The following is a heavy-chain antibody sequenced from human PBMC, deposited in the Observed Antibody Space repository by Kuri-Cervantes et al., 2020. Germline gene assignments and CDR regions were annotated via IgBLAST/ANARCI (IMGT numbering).Heavy chain of an antibody. CDR3: AREGLDILTGHYYYGMDV. CDR2: ISSSGSTK. D-gene: IGHD3-9*01. J-gene: IGHJ6*02. Sequence: GESLKISCAASGFTFSDYYMSWIRQAPGKGLEWVSYISSSGSTKYYADSVKGRFTISRDNAKNSLYLQMNSLRGEDTAVYYCAREGLDILTGHYYYGMDVWGQGTTITVSS. V-gene: IGHV3-11*04. CDR1: GFTFSDYY.